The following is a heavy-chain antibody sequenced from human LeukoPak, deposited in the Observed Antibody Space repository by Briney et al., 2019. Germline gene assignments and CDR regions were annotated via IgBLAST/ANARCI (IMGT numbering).Heavy chain of an antibody. CDR3: ARGRTSAGRPRASANWFDS. CDR2: ISAYNGNT. D-gene: IGHD6-25*01. Sequence: ASVKVSCTASGYTFTSYGISWVRQAPGQGLEWMGWISAYNGNTNYAQKLQGRVTMTTDTSTSTAYMELRSLRSDDTAVYYCARGRTSAGRPRASANWFDSWGLGTLVTVSS. CDR1: GYTFTSYG. J-gene: IGHJ5*01. V-gene: IGHV1-18*01.